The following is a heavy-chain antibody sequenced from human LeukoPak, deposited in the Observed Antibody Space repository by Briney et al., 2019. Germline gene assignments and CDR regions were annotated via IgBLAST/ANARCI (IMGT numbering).Heavy chain of an antibody. CDR3: ASYPHGGNSLGP. D-gene: IGHD4-23*01. J-gene: IGHJ5*02. CDR2: INKNGGDR. Sequence: PGGSLRLSCAASGFTFSGYWMSWVRQAPGKGLEWVSNINKNGGDRNYVDSVKGRFTISRDNAKNSLYLQMNSLRAEHTAVYYFASYPHGGNSLGPWGQGTLVTVSS. V-gene: IGHV3-7*01. CDR1: GFTFSGYW.